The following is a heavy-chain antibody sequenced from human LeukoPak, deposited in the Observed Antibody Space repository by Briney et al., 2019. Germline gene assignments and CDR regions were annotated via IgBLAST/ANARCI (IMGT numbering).Heavy chain of an antibody. V-gene: IGHV3-30*02. Sequence: GGSLRLSCAASGFTFSIYGMHCVRQAPGKGLEWGAIIRYDGSNKYYADTVKGRFTISRENSKNTLNLQMNSLRVEDTAVYYCAEGYGSGSSSSDYWGQGTLVTVSS. CDR2: IRYDGSNK. CDR1: GFTFSIYG. J-gene: IGHJ4*02. D-gene: IGHD3-10*01. CDR3: AEGYGSGSSSSDY.